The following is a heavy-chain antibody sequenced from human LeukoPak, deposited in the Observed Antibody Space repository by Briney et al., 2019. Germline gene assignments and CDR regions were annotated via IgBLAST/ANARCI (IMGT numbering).Heavy chain of an antibody. Sequence: SETLSLTCNVTGDSISSTSYYWGWIRQPPGKGLEWLASIYFSGATYYNPSLKSRLTISRDTSNNRLSLRVTSVTDADTAVYYCARQGLQQLLPESNFWGPGTLVTVSS. V-gene: IGHV4-39*01. D-gene: IGHD6-13*01. CDR1: GDSISSTSYY. CDR2: IYFSGAT. CDR3: ARQGLQQLLPESNF. J-gene: IGHJ4*02.